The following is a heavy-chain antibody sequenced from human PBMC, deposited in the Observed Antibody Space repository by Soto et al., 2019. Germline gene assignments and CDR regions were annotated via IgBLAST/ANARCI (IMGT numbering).Heavy chain of an antibody. V-gene: IGHV4-59*08. J-gene: IGHJ6*02. CDR2: IYYSGST. D-gene: IGHD1-7*01. CDR1: GASLSSYY. CDR3: ARQGNWNYNYYYYYGMDV. Sequence: PSETLSLTCVVSGASLSSYYWSWIRQPPGKGLEWIGYIYYSGSTNYNPSLKSRVTISVDTSKNQFSLKLSSVTAADTAVYYCARQGNWNYNYYYYYGMDVWGQGTTVTVSS.